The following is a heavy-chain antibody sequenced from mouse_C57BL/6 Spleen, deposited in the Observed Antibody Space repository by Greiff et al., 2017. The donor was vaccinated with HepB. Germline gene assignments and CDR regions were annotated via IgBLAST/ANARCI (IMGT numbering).Heavy chain of an antibody. CDR2: ISDGGSYT. CDR1: GFTFSSYA. V-gene: IGHV5-4*01. CDR3: ARDSVVADYFDY. D-gene: IGHD1-1*01. Sequence: EVKLVESGGGLVKPGGSLKLSCAASGFTFSSYAMSWVRQTPEKRLEWVATISDGGSYTYYPDNVKGRFTISRDNAKNNLYLQMSHLKSEDTAMYYCARDSVVADYFDYWGQGTTLTVSS. J-gene: IGHJ2*01.